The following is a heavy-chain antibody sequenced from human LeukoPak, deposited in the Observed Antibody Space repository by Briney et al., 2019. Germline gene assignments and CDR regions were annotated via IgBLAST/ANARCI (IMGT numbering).Heavy chain of an antibody. D-gene: IGHD2-15*01. CDR3: AKGGDIVVVVAATLHNWFDP. V-gene: IGHV3-23*01. CDR1: GFTFSTSA. J-gene: IGHJ5*02. Sequence: GGSLRLSCAGSGFTFSTSAMSWVRQAPGKGLESVSGISASADSTDYADSVKGRFTISRDNSKNTLYLQMNSLRAEDTAVYYCAKGGDIVVVVAATLHNWFDPWGQGTLVTVSS. CDR2: ISASADST.